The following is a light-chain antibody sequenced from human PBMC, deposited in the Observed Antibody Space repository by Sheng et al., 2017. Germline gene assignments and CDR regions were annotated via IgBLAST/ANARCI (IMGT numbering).Light chain of an antibody. CDR1: QSVRTS. CDR3: QQYNGYPYT. Sequence: DIQMTQSPSTLSASVGDTVTLTCRASQSVRTSLAWYRQKPGKAPELLIYMASNLERGVPSRFSGSGAGTEFTLTISSLQPDDFATYYCQQYNGYPYTFGQGTKLEI. J-gene: IGKJ2*01. V-gene: IGKV1-5*03. CDR2: MAS.